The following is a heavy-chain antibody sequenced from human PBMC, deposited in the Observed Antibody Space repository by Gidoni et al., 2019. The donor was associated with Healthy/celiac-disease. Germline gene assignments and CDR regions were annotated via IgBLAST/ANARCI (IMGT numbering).Heavy chain of an antibody. CDR2: IYYSGST. CDR3: ARGPPDLYYFDY. Sequence: VQLQESGPGLVKPSQPLSLTCTVSGGSISSGGYYWSWIRQHPGKGLERIGYIYYSGSTYYNPSLKSRVTISVDTSKNQFSLKLSSVTAADTAVYYCARGPPDLYYFDYWGQGTLVTVSS. CDR1: GGSISSGGYY. V-gene: IGHV4-31*03. J-gene: IGHJ4*02.